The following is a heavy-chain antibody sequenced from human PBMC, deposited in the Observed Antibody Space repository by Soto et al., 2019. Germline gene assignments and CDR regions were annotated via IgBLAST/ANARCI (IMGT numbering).Heavy chain of an antibody. V-gene: IGHV4-34*01. J-gene: IGHJ4*02. CDR3: STGNWRSRY. CDR2: INHSGST. D-gene: IGHD1-20*01. Sequence: HVQLQQWGAGLLKPSETLSLTCAVYGGSFSGYYWHWIRQPPGKGLEWIGEINHSGSTNYNPSLKSRVTISADTSKNQVSLKLSSVTAADTAVYYCSTGNWRSRYWDQGTLVTVSS. CDR1: GGSFSGYY.